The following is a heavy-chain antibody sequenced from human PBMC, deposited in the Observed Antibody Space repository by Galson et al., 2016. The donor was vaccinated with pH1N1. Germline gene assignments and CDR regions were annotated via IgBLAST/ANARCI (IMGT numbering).Heavy chain of an antibody. D-gene: IGHD1-26*01. CDR2: IWHSGNT. CDR3: ARLRWEFLRGPDIDIYYFDY. J-gene: IGHJ4*02. V-gene: IGHV4-38-2*01. Sequence: ETLSLTCGVSGYSLSSNYYGAWIRQPPGKGLEWIGSIWHSGNTYYNPSLQSRVTISLDTSKNYFSLNLNSVTAADTAVYYCARLRWEFLRGPDIDIYYFDYWGQGTLVTVSS. CDR1: GYSLSSNYY.